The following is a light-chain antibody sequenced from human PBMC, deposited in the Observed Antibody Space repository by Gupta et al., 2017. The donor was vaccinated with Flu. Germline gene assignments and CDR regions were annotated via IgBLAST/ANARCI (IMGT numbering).Light chain of an antibody. CDR1: QDIKKT. V-gene: IGKV1-33*01. CDR3: QLYDSLPYT. CDR2: DVS. J-gene: IGKJ2*01. Sequence: GDRVNFTCQARQDIKKTLNWYQQKQGREPEHLIYDVSILETWVASGFSGGGSGADFTFTNSSRQPEDNATYFCQLYDSLPYTFGQGTKLEI.